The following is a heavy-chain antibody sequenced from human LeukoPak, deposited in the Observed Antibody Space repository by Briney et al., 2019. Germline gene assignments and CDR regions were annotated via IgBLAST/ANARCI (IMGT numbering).Heavy chain of an antibody. J-gene: IGHJ4*02. Sequence: GGSLRLSCAASGFTFSSYSMNWVRQAPGKGLEWVSVIYSGGSTYYADSVKGRFTISRDNSKNTLYLQMNSLRAEDTAVYYCARDRTGYSSGWYLYWGQGTLVTVSS. CDR1: GFTFSSYS. CDR2: IYSGGST. V-gene: IGHV3-53*01. D-gene: IGHD6-19*01. CDR3: ARDRTGYSSGWYLY.